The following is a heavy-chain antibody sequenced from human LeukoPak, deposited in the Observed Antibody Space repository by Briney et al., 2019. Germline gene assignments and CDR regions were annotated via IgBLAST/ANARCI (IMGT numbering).Heavy chain of an antibody. J-gene: IGHJ4*02. D-gene: IGHD6-13*01. CDR2: IYYSGST. V-gene: IGHV4-39*01. Sequence: SETLSLTCTVSGGSISSSSYYWGWIRQPPGKGLEWIGSIYYSGSTYYNPSLKSRVTISVDTSKNQFSLKLSSVTAADTAVYYCARRYSSSWTYDDYWGLGTLVTVSS. CDR3: ARRYSSSWTYDDY. CDR1: GGSISSSSYY.